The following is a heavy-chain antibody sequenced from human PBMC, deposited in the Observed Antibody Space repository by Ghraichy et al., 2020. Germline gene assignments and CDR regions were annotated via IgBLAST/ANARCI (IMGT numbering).Heavy chain of an antibody. D-gene: IGHD5-24*01. CDR2: ITDAGDNT. Sequence: LSLTCAASGFTFTDFAMAWVRQAPGKGLEYVAIITDAGDNTFDVDSVRGRFTISRDNSKNLLYLQMNSLRADDTAIYYCAKGTKRWCSVAICYPLDHWGPGVLVTVSS. CDR3: AKGTKRWCSVAICYPLDH. J-gene: IGHJ4*02. V-gene: IGHV3-23*01. CDR1: GFTFTDFA.